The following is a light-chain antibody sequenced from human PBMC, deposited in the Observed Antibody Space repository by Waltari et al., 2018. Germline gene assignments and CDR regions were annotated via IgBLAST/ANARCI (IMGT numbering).Light chain of an antibody. V-gene: IGKV3-15*01. CDR3: QHYNKWPPWT. CDR2: GTS. CDR1: QSVNDN. J-gene: IGKJ1*01. Sequence: EIVMTQSPDTLSVSPGESATLSCRASQSVNDNLAWYQQKPGQAPRPLIYGTSTRATGIPARCSGSGSGTEFTLTISSLQSEDFAVYYCQHYNKWPPWTFGQGTKVEIK.